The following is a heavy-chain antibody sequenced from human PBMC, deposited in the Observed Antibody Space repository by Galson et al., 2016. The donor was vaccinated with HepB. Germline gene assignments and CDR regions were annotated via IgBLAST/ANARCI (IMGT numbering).Heavy chain of an antibody. Sequence: SVKVSCKASGYTFTSHTISWVRQAPGQGLEWMGWVSAYNGNTTYAQKFQDRVIMSTDTSTTTAYLELRSLTSDDTAIYYCARGHWNTDYYEGMDVWGQGTTVTVSS. V-gene: IGHV1-18*04. CDR2: VSAYNGNT. CDR3: ARGHWNTDYYEGMDV. J-gene: IGHJ6*02. D-gene: IGHD1-1*01. CDR1: GYTFTSHT.